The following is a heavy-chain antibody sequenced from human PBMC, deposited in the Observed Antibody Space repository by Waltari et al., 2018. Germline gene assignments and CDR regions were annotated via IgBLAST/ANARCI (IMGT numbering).Heavy chain of an antibody. V-gene: IGHV1-2*06. CDR3: ATANILGIGTFDY. J-gene: IGHJ4*02. CDR2: INPKSGDA. CDR1: GYTFTKYY. D-gene: IGHD1-1*01. Sequence: QVKLVQSGAEVKKPGASVRVSCKASGYTFTKYYIHWVHQAPGQGLEWMGRINPKSGDANYTQPFQGRVIMTRDTSINTAYLEVTGLTSDDTAIFYCATANILGIGTFDYWGQGTLVSVSS.